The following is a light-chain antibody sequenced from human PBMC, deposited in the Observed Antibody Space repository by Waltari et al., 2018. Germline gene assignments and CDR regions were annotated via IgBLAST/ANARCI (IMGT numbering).Light chain of an antibody. J-gene: IGLJ3*02. V-gene: IGLV3-1*01. CDR2: QDN. CDR3: QTWDGTTAVL. CDR1: RLVHKY. Sequence: SSDLTQPPSVSVSPGQTASITCSGDRLVHKYVSWYQQQPGQSPVLVIYQDNKRPSGNPERLSGSKSGNTATLTISATQATDEADFFCQTWDGTTAVLFGGGTKLTVL.